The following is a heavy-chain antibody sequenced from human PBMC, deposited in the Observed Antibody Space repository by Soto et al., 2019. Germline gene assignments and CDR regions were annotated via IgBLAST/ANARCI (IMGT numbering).Heavy chain of an antibody. CDR3: VRRRRYCDYPYYYYYMDV. Sequence: PSETLSLTCTVSGGSISSSSHNWDWIRQTAKRGLERIGSIFYSGSTYYNLSLKSRVTISVDTSKNQFSLKLSSVTAADTAVYYCVRRRRYCDYPYYYYYMDVWGKGTTVTVSS. CDR2: IFYSGST. CDR1: GGSISSSSHN. V-gene: IGHV4-39*01. J-gene: IGHJ6*03. D-gene: IGHD4-17*01.